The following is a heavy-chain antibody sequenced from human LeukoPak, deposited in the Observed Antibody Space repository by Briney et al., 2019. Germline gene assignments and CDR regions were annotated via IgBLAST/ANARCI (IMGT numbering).Heavy chain of an antibody. Sequence: ASVKVSCKASGDTFTSYGISWVRQAPGQGLEWVGWISAYNGNTNYAQKLQGRVTMTTDTSTSTAYMELRSLRSDDTAVYYCATPYSSGWSNAFDIWGQGTMVTVSS. CDR3: ATPYSSGWSNAFDI. V-gene: IGHV1-18*01. J-gene: IGHJ3*02. CDR2: ISAYNGNT. D-gene: IGHD6-19*01. CDR1: GDTFTSYG.